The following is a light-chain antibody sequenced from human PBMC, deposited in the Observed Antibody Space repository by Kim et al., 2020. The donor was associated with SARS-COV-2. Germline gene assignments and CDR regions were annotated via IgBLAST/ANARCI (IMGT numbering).Light chain of an antibody. J-gene: IGLJ2*01. CDR3: AAWDDSLSGPV. CDR2: RNN. Sequence: QSVLTQPPSASGTPGQRVTISCSGSSSNIGSNYVYWYQQLPGTAPKLLIYRNNQRTSGVPDRFSGSKSGTSASLAISGLRSEDEAEYHCAAWDDSLSGPVFGGGSKLTVL. CDR1: SSNIGSNY. V-gene: IGLV1-47*01.